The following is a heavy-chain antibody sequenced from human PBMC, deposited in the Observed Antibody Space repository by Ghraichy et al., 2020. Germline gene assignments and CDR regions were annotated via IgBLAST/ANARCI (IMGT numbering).Heavy chain of an antibody. CDR2: IYYSGST. D-gene: IGHD6-13*01. CDR1: GGSISSSSYY. Sequence: SETLSLTCTVSGGSISSSSYYWGWIRQPPGKGLEWIGSIYYSGSTYYNPSPKSRVTISVDTSKNQFSLKLSSVTAADTAVYYCARQRGHSSSSYYYGMDVWGQGTTVTVSS. CDR3: ARQRGHSSSSYYYGMDV. V-gene: IGHV4-39*01. J-gene: IGHJ6*02.